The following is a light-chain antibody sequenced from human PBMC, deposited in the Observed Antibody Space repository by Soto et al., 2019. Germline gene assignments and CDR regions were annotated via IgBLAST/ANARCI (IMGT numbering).Light chain of an antibody. CDR1: QSVSSY. CDR2: AAS. Sequence: IVLPQSPATLSLSPGERATLSCRASQSVSSYLAWYQQKPGQAPRLLIYAASSRATGIPARFSGSGSGTEFTLTISSLQSEDFAVYYCQQYNNWPPGYTFGGGTKVDIK. J-gene: IGKJ4*01. CDR3: QQYNNWPPGYT. V-gene: IGKV3D-15*01.